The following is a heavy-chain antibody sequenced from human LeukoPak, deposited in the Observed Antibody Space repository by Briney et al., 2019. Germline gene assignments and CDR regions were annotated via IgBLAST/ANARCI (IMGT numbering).Heavy chain of an antibody. CDR2: IYYSGGT. D-gene: IGHD3-16*02. CDR1: GGSVSGGSYY. J-gene: IGHJ4*02. Sequence: PSETLSLTCTVSGGSVSGGSYYWSWIRQPPGKGLEWIGYIYYSGGTNYNPSLKSRVTISSDTSKNQFSLKLSSVTTADTAVYYCARVVWGSERSWYLDYWGQGTLVTVSS. CDR3: ARVVWGSERSWYLDY. V-gene: IGHV4-61*01.